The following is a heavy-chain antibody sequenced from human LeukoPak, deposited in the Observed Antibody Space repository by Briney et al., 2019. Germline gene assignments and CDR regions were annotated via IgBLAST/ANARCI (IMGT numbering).Heavy chain of an antibody. V-gene: IGHV3-30*02. J-gene: IGHJ6*03. D-gene: IGHD3-10*01. Sequence: GGSLRLSCAASGFTFSSYGMHWVRQAPGKGLEWVAFIRYDGSNKYYADSVKGRFTISRDNSKNTLYLQMNSLRAEDTAVYYCAKPLRYGSGSSQPLYYYYMDVWGKGTTVTVSS. CDR2: IRYDGSNK. CDR1: GFTFSSYG. CDR3: AKPLRYGSGSSQPLYYYYMDV.